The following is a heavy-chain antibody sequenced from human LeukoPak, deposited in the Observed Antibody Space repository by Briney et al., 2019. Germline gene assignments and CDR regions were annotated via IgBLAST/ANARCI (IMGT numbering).Heavy chain of an antibody. CDR3: ARGLTLYYYFDL. Sequence: SETLSLTCAVYGGSLSGYYWSWFRQPPGKGLEWIGEMHYTGATNYSPSLKSRVTISAGTSKNQFSLKVNSVTAADTAVYYCARGLTLYYYFDLWGRGTLVTVSS. CDR1: GGSLSGYY. V-gene: IGHV4-34*01. CDR2: MHYTGAT. J-gene: IGHJ2*01. D-gene: IGHD4-23*01.